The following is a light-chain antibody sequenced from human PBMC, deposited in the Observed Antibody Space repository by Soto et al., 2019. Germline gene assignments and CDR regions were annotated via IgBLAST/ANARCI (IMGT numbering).Light chain of an antibody. CDR2: GAS. J-gene: IGKJ1*01. V-gene: IGKV3-15*01. CDR3: QQYNNWLGT. CDR1: QSVSSN. Sequence: EIVMTQSPATLSVSPGERATLSCRASQSVSSNLAWYQQKPGQAPRLLIYGASTRATGIPARFSGSGSGTEFTLTISSLQSEDFAAYYCQQYNNWLGTFGQVTKV.